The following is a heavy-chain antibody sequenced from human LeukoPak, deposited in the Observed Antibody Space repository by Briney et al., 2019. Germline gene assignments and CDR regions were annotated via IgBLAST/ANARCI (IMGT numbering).Heavy chain of an antibody. CDR1: GYTFTGYY. J-gene: IGHJ5*02. CDR3: ARGRSSGWWINWFDP. D-gene: IGHD6-19*01. V-gene: IGHV1-2*04. CDR2: INPNSGGT. Sequence: ASVKVSRKASGYTFTGYYMHWVRQAPGQGVEWMGWINPNSGGTNYAQKFQGWVTMARDTSISTAYMELSRLRSDDTAVYYCARGRSSGWWINWFDPWGQGTLVTVSS.